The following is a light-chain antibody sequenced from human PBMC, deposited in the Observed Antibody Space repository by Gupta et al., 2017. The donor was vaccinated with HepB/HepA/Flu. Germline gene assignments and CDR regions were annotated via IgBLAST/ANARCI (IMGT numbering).Light chain of an antibody. CDR1: SGYSHYS. CDR3: ETWDSNIRV. Sequence: QLMVTQSSSASASLGSTVKLTCTLSSGYSHYSIGGHQQQPGKAPRFLMKVESSGRYNKGSGIPDRFSGSSSGAARYLTISNLQSEDEADYYCETWDSNIRVFCGGTKLTVI. V-gene: IGLV4-60*03. CDR2: VESSGRY. J-gene: IGLJ2*01.